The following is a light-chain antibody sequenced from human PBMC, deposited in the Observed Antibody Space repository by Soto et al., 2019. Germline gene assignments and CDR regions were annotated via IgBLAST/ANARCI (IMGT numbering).Light chain of an antibody. CDR3: QHYNDYSRM. J-gene: IGKJ1*01. Sequence: DIKMTQSPSTLSASIGDRVTITCRTSQSVDSWLAWYQQKPGKAPKLLIYKASSLQTGVPSRFIGSGSGTEFTLTISSLQPDDFATYYCQHYNDYSRMFGQGTKVEIK. CDR2: KAS. CDR1: QSVDSW. V-gene: IGKV1-5*03.